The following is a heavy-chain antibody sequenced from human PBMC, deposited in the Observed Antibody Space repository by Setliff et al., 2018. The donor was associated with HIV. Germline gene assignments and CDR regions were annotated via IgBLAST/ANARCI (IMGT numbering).Heavy chain of an antibody. CDR2: ISAYNGNT. CDR1: GYTFTSHG. D-gene: IGHD3-16*02. CDR3: ATSYDYVWGLYRHDAFDI. J-gene: IGHJ3*02. Sequence: ASVKVSCKASGYTFTSHGISWVRQAPGQGLEWMGWISAYNGNTNYAQKLQGRVTMTTDTSTSTAYMELSSLRSEDTAVYYCATSYDYVWGLYRHDAFDIWGQGTVVTVSS. V-gene: IGHV1-18*01.